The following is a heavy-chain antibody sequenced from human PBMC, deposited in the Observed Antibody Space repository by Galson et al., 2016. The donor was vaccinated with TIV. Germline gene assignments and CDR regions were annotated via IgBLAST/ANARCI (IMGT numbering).Heavy chain of an antibody. CDR2: ISGSGGIT. V-gene: IGHV3-23*01. D-gene: IGHD4-23*01. CDR1: GFTFNNYA. CDR3: AKRRNYGGDALES. J-gene: IGHJ3*02. Sequence: SLRLSCAASGFTFNNYAMHWARQAPGKGLEWVSGISGSGGITYIAESVKGWFAISRDNSRDTLYLQLNSLRAEDTAVYYCAKRRNYGGDALESWGQGTMVTVSS.